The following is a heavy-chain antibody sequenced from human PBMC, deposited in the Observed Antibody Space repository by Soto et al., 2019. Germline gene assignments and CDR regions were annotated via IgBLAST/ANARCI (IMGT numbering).Heavy chain of an antibody. CDR1: GFTLSSYG. D-gene: IGHD2-2*01. CDR2: ISDDGSNK. J-gene: IGHJ6*02. CDR3: AKGXMDCSSTICYFYFGMDI. Sequence: GGSLRLSCAASGFTLSSYGMHWVRQAPVKGLEWVAVISDDGSNKYYADSVKGRFTISRDNSKNTLYLQMSSLRTEDTAVYYCAKGXMDCSSTICYFYFGMDIWGQGTTVTVSS. V-gene: IGHV3-30*18.